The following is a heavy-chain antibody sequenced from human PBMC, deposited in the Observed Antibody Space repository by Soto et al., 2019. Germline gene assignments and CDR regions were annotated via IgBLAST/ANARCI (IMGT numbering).Heavy chain of an antibody. CDR2: INAYSGDT. V-gene: IGHV1-18*04. Sequence: ASVKVSCKTSGYTFTGYGMHWVREAPGQGLEWMGWINAYSGDTNYAQKLQGRVTMTRDTSTSTAYMELRSLRSDDTAVYYCARDMGQLRYYYYTDVWGKGTTVTVSS. D-gene: IGHD6-6*01. CDR1: GYTFTGYG. J-gene: IGHJ6*03. CDR3: ARDMGQLRYYYYTDV.